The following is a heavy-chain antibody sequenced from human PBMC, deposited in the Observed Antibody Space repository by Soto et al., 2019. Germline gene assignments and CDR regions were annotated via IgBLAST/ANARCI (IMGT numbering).Heavy chain of an antibody. D-gene: IGHD2-2*01. Sequence: ASVKVSFKASGYTFTSYDINWVRQATGQGLEWMGWINPNSGNTGYAQKFQGRVTITADESTSTAYMELSSPRSEDTAVYYCASLSCGGSTSRYFEDYYYGMDVWGQGTTVTVSS. V-gene: IGHV1-8*01. CDR1: GYTFTSYD. CDR3: ASLSCGGSTSRYFEDYYYGMDV. CDR2: INPNSGNT. J-gene: IGHJ6*02.